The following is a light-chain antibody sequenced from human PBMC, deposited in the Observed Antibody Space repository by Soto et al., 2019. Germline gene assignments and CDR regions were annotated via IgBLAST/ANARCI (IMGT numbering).Light chain of an antibody. CDR1: RSNIGAGYD. Sequence: QSVLTQPPSVSGAPGQRVTISCTGSRSNIGAGYDVHWYQHLPGTAPKLLIYDDTNRPSGVPDRFSGSTSGTSASLAITGLQAEDEADYYCHSYDSSLSGWVFGGGTKLTVL. CDR3: HSYDSSLSGWV. J-gene: IGLJ3*02. CDR2: DDT. V-gene: IGLV1-40*01.